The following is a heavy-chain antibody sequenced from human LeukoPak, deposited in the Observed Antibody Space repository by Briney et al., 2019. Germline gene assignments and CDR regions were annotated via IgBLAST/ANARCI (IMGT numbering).Heavy chain of an antibody. J-gene: IGHJ5*02. V-gene: IGHV4-34*01. CDR1: GGSFSGYY. CDR3: ARPYRGGYYTKSYNWFDP. Sequence: KTSETLSLTCAVYGGSFSGYYWSWIRQPPGKGLEWIGEINHSGSTNYNPSLKSRVTISVDTSKNQFSLKLSSVTAADTAVYYCARPYRGGYYTKSYNWFDPWGQGTLVTVSS. CDR2: INHSGST. D-gene: IGHD3-22*01.